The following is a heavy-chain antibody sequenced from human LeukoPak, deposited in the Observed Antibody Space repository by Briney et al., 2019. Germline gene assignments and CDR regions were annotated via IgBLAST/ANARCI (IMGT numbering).Heavy chain of an antibody. CDR1: GGSISSGCYY. J-gene: IGHJ4*02. CDR2: IYHSGST. V-gene: IGHV4-30-2*01. Sequence: SETLSLTCTVSGGSISSGCYYWSWIRQPPGKGLEWIGYIYHSGSTYYNPSLKSRVTISVDRSKNQFSLKLSSVTTADKAVYYCARALLPGKGYYFDYWGQGTLVTVSS. D-gene: IGHD4-23*01. CDR3: ARALLPGKGYYFDY.